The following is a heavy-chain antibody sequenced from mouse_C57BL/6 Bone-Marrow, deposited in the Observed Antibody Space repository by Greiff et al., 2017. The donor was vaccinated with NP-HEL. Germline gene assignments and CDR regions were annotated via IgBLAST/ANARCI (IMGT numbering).Heavy chain of an antibody. Sequence: EVQLQQSGGGLVKPGGSLKLSCAASGFTFSSYTMSWVRQTPEKRLEWVATISGGGGNTYYPDSVKGRFTISRDNAKNTLYLQMSSLRSEDTALYYCARLPDGYYPYYAMDYWGQGTSVTVSS. CDR2: ISGGGGNT. CDR3: ARLPDGYYPYYAMDY. CDR1: GFTFSSYT. J-gene: IGHJ4*01. D-gene: IGHD2-3*01. V-gene: IGHV5-9*01.